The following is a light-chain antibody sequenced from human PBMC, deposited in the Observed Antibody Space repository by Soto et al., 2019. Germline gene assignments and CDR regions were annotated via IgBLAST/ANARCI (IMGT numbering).Light chain of an antibody. Sequence: DIQMTQSPSTLSASVGDRVTITCRASQSISSWLAWYQQKPGKAPKLLIYKASSLGSGVPSRFSGSGSGTEFTLTISSLQPDDFATYYCQQYNSYLLTFGQGTKVEIK. CDR2: KAS. V-gene: IGKV1-5*03. CDR1: QSISSW. CDR3: QQYNSYLLT. J-gene: IGKJ1*01.